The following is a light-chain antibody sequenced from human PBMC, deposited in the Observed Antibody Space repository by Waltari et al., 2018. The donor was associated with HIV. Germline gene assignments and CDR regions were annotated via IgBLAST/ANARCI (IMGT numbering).Light chain of an antibody. J-gene: IGLJ2*01. CDR1: SSNIGSKY. V-gene: IGLV1-47*01. CDR2: RNN. Sequence: QSVLTQPPSASGTPGQRVTISCSGSSSNIGSKYVYWYQQHPGTAPKLLIYRNNQRPSGVPDRFSGSKSGISASLAISGVRSEDEADYYCAAWDDSLLFGGGTKLTVL. CDR3: AAWDDSLL.